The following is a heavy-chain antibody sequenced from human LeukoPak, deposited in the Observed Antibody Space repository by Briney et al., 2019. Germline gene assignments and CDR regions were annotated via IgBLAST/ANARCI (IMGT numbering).Heavy chain of an antibody. CDR2: ISAYNGNT. Sequence: ASVKVSCKASGYTFTSYGISWVRQAPGQGLEWMGWISAYNGNTNYAQKLQGRVTMTTDTSTSTAYMELRSLRSDDTAVYYCARARIQLWSLYYFDYWGQGTLVTVSS. J-gene: IGHJ4*02. CDR1: GYTFTSYG. V-gene: IGHV1-18*01. CDR3: ARARIQLWSLYYFDY. D-gene: IGHD5-18*01.